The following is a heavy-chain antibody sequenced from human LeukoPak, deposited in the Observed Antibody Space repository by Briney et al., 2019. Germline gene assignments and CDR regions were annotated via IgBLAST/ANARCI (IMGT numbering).Heavy chain of an antibody. CDR3: ASLPRYYYDSSGALG. CDR2: VDFTGNT. J-gene: IGHJ4*02. Sequence: PSETLSLTCSVSGDSISGSPYYWGWIRQPPGKGLEWIGSVDFTGNTYYNPSLKSRVTKSVDTSKNQFSLKLSSVTAADTAVYYCASLPRYYYDSSGALGWGQGTLVTVSS. D-gene: IGHD3-22*01. V-gene: IGHV4-39*07. CDR1: GDSISGSPYY.